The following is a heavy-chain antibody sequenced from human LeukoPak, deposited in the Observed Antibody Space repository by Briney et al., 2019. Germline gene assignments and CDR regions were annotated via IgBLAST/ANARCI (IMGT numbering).Heavy chain of an antibody. V-gene: IGHV1-18*01. CDR1: GYTFTSYG. J-gene: IGHJ4*02. Sequence: ASVKVSCKASGYTFTSYGINWVRQAPGQGLEWMGWISAYNSNTHYAQKLQGRVTMTTDTSTSTAYMEVRSLRSDDTAVYYCARDPRASGTHDYWGQGTLVTVSS. D-gene: IGHD3-10*01. CDR3: ARDPRASGTHDY. CDR2: ISAYNSNT.